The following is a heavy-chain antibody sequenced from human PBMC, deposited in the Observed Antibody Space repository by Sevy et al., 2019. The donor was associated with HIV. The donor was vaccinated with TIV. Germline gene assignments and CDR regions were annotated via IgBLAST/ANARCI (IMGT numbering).Heavy chain of an antibody. V-gene: IGHV4-34*01. J-gene: IGHJ5*02. CDR2: INDSGIT. Sequence: SETLSLTCAVHGGSFSGYYWSWIRETPGKGLEWIGEINDSGITNYNPSLKSRVTISVDTSKKEFSLRLSSVTAADTAVYYCARSPPVVVVPGAPSWFDPWGQGTLVTVSS. D-gene: IGHD2-2*01. CDR3: ARSPPVVVVPGAPSWFDP. CDR1: GGSFSGYY.